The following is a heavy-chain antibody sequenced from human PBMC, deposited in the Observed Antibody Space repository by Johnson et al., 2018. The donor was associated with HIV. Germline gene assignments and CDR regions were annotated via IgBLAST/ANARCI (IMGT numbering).Heavy chain of an antibody. J-gene: IGHJ3*02. CDR3: ARAVGSSSGALDI. CDR2: IRYDGSNK. CDR1: GFTFSSYG. Sequence: QVQLVESGGGVVQPGGSLRLSCAASGFTFSSYGMHWVRQAPGKGLEWVAFIRYDGSNKNYAESVKGRFTISRDNSKNTLYLQMNSLRAEDTAVYYCARAVGSSSGALDIWGQGTLVTVSS. D-gene: IGHD6-6*01. V-gene: IGHV3-30*02.